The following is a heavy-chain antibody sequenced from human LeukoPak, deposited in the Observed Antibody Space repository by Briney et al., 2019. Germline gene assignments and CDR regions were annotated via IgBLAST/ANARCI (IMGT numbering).Heavy chain of an antibody. D-gene: IGHD6-25*01. Sequence: SVKVSCKASGYTFTAYYLHWVRQAPGQGLEWMGYIYPKSSDTNYAQNFQGRVTMTMDTSISTVYMELSRLTSDDTAVYYCARDETAAKTNALDIWGQGKKVTVSS. J-gene: IGHJ3*02. CDR1: GYTFTAYY. CDR2: IYPKSSDT. V-gene: IGHV1-2*02. CDR3: ARDETAAKTNALDI.